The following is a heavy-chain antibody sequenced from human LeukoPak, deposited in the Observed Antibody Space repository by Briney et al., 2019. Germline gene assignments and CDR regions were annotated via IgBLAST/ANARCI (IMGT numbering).Heavy chain of an antibody. CDR3: ARDGGLHTNFDY. Sequence: GGSLRLSCAASGFTFRNYWMGWVRQAPGKGLEWVANTKPDGTAEYYADSVRGRFTTPRDNANNFLYLQMNSLRGEDTAVYYCARDGGLHTNFDYWGQGTLVTVSS. J-gene: IGHJ4*02. V-gene: IGHV3-7*01. CDR1: GFTFRNYW. CDR2: TKPDGTAE. D-gene: IGHD2-15*01.